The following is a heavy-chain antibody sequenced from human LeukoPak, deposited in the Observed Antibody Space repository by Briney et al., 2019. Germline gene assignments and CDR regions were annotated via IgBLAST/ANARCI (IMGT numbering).Heavy chain of an antibody. CDR2: ISSGTSTI. D-gene: IGHD2-15*01. CDR1: GFTFSSHS. J-gene: IGHJ4*02. CDR3: ARDPGYCTGGRCFEAYYFDY. Sequence: PGGSLRLSCAASGFTFSSHSSIWVRQAPGKGLEWVSYISSGTSTIYFADSVKGRSTISRDNAKNSLYLQMNSLRDEDTAVYYCARDPGYCTGGRCFEAYYFDYWGQGTLVTVSS. V-gene: IGHV3-48*02.